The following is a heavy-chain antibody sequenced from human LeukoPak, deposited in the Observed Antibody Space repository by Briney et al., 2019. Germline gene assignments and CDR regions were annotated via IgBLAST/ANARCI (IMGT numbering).Heavy chain of an antibody. CDR2: ISYDGSNK. J-gene: IGHJ5*02. D-gene: IGHD3-10*01. Sequence: PGGSLRLSCAASGFTFSSYGMHWVRQAPGKGLEWVAVISYDGSNKYYADSVKGRFTISRDNSKNTLYLQMNSLRAEDTAVYYCARHETYGSGSYYKGGNWFDPWGQGTLVTVSS. CDR1: GFTFSSYG. CDR3: ARHETYGSGSYYKGGNWFDP. V-gene: IGHV3-30*03.